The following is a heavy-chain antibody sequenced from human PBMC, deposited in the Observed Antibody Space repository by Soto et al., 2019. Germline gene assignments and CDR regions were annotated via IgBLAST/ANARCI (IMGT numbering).Heavy chain of an antibody. CDR3: AGGDNYYALGV. D-gene: IGHD2-15*01. Sequence: QLQLVEAGGGVVQPGRSLRLSCAASGSTFSNYIMQWVRQAPGKGLEWVAFISYDGSNKDYADSVEGRFTISRDNSKNTLYLQLSSLRPEDTAVYYCAGGDNYYALGVWGQGTTVTVSS. CDR2: ISYDGSNK. V-gene: IGHV3-30-3*01. J-gene: IGHJ6*02. CDR1: GSTFSNYI.